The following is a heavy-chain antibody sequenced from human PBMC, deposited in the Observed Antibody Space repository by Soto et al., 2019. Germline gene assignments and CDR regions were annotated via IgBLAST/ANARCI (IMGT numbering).Heavy chain of an antibody. CDR2: INVGNGNT. CDR1: GYTFTTYA. CDR3: AYDSSGYLDY. Sequence: ASVKVSWKASGYTFTTYAMHWVRQAPGQRLEWMGWINVGNGNTKYSQQFQSRVTITRDTSASTAHMELSSLRSEDTAVYYCAYDSSGYLDYWGQGTLVTVYS. V-gene: IGHV1-3*01. D-gene: IGHD3-22*01. J-gene: IGHJ4*02.